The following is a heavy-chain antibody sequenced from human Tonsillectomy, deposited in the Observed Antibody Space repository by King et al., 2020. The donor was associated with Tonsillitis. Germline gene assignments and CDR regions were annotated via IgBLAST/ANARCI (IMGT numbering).Heavy chain of an antibody. D-gene: IGHD1-26*01. Sequence: QLQESGPGLMKPSETLSLTCTVSGGSISTFFWSWIRQPAGKGLEWIGIIYINGSTDYNPSLKSRITMSVDTSKNQFSLKLNSVTAADTAVYYCAREAGGSRNLDYWGQGTLVTVSS. CDR3: AREAGGSRNLDY. CDR2: IYINGST. J-gene: IGHJ4*02. CDR1: GGSISTFF. V-gene: IGHV4-4*07.